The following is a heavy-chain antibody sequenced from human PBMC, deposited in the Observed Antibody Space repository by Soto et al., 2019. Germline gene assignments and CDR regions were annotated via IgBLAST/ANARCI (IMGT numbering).Heavy chain of an antibody. J-gene: IGHJ5*02. CDR1: GGSFSGYY. CDR3: ARVKAAGWFDP. V-gene: IGHV4-34*01. D-gene: IGHD6-13*01. Sequence: QVQLQQWGAGLLKPSETLSLTCDVYGGSFSGYYWTWIRQPPGKGLEWIGEINQSGSTHYNPSLKSRVTISVDTSNNQFSLRLTSVTAADTAVYYCARVKAAGWFDPWGQGTLVTVSS. CDR2: INQSGST.